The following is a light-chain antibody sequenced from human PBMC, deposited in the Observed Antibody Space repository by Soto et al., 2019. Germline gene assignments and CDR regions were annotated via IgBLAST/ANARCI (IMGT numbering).Light chain of an antibody. CDR1: QSISSY. Sequence: DIHMTQNPSSLSASVGDRFTITCRASQSISSYLNWYQQKPGKAPKLLIYAASSLQSGVSSRFSGSGSGTDFTLTISSLQPEDFATYYCQQSYSTLLSGFGQGTRLEI. J-gene: IGKJ5*01. CDR3: QQSYSTLLSG. CDR2: AAS. V-gene: IGKV1-39*01.